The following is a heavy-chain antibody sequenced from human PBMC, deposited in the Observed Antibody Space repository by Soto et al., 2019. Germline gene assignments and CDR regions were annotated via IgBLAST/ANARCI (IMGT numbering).Heavy chain of an antibody. D-gene: IGHD1-7*01. CDR3: AKDRRAGGNYGFYSDF. J-gene: IGHJ4*02. CDR2: SSATGAGT. Sequence: VQLLESGGGLVQPGGSLRLSCAASGFTFSSYDMTWVRQAPGKGLEWVSFSSATGAGTYYADSVKGRLTISRDNSKNTLYLQMTSLRADDTAVYYCAKDRRAGGNYGFYSDFWGQGALVIVSS. V-gene: IGHV3-23*01. CDR1: GFTFSSYD.